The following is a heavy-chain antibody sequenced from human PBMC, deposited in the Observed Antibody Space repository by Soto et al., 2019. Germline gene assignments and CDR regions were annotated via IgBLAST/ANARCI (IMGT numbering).Heavy chain of an antibody. V-gene: IGHV1-3*01. CDR1: GYTFTSYA. D-gene: IGHD3-10*01. CDR3: ARDLGFGLSDY. CDR2: INAGNGNT. Sequence: QVQLVQSGAEVKKPGASVKVSCKASGYTFTSYAMHWVRQAPGQRLEWMGWINAGNGNTKYSQKFQGRVAITRDTSASTAYMELSGLRSEDTAVYSCARDLGFGLSDYWGQETLVTVSS. J-gene: IGHJ4*02.